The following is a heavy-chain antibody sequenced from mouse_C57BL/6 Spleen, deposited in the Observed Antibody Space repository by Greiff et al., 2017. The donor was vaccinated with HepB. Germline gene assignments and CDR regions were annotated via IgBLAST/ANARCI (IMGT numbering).Heavy chain of an antibody. CDR1: GYTFTDYN. Sequence: VQLQQSGPELVKPGASVKIPCKASGYTFTDYNMDWVKQSHGKSLEWIGDINPNNGGTIYNQKFKGKATLTVDKSSSTAYMELRSLTSEDTAVYYCAREGYDYEGAWFAYWGQGTLVTVSA. CDR2: INPNNGGT. D-gene: IGHD2-4*01. J-gene: IGHJ3*01. CDR3: AREGYDYEGAWFAY. V-gene: IGHV1-18*01.